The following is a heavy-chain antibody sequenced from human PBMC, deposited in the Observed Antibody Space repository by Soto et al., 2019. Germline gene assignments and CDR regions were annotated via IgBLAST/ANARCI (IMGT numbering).Heavy chain of an antibody. J-gene: IGHJ4*02. CDR3: ARDTYDDY. CDR1: GVTVSNNY. V-gene: IGHV3-66*01. CDR2: IYRGGRT. Sequence: EVQLVESGGGLVQPGGSLRLSCAASGVTVSNNYMSWVRQAPGKGLGWVSVIYRGGRTYYADSVKGRFIISRDSSKNTLYLQMNSLRAEDTAVYYCARDTYDDYRGQGTLVTVSS. D-gene: IGHD3-3*01.